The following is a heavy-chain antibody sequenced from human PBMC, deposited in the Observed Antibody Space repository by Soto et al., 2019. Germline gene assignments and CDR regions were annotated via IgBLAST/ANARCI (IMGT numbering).Heavy chain of an antibody. D-gene: IGHD6-13*01. Sequence: SLRLSCAASGFTFSSYAMSWVRQAPGKGLEWVSVISGSGGSTYYADSVKGRFTISRDNSKNTLYLQMNSLRAEDTAVYYCAKDQIXAAGTRPNYYYYYGMDVWGQGTTVTVSS. CDR1: GFTFSSYA. V-gene: IGHV3-23*01. CDR3: AKDQIXAAGTRPNYYYYYGMDV. CDR2: ISGSGGST. J-gene: IGHJ6*02.